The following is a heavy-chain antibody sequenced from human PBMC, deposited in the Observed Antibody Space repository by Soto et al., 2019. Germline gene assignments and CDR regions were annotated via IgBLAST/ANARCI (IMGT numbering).Heavy chain of an antibody. CDR3: ARHAPFSDGSCYDY. J-gene: IGHJ4*02. CDR1: GGSFSGYY. CDR2: INHSGST. D-gene: IGHD2-15*01. Sequence: SETLSLTCAVYGGSFSGYYWSWIRQPPGKGLEWIGEINHSGSTNYNPSLKSRVTISVDTSKNQFSPKLSSVTAADTAVYYCARHAPFSDGSCYDYWGQGTLVTVSS. V-gene: IGHV4-34*01.